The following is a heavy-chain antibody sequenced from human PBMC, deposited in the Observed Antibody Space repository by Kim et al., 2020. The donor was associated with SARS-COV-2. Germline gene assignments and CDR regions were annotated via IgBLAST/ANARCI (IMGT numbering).Heavy chain of an antibody. CDR3: ALGPRRGGSGSYPFDY. CDR1: GFTFSSYA. V-gene: IGHV3-23*01. D-gene: IGHD3-10*01. J-gene: IGHJ4*02. CDR2: ISGSGGST. Sequence: GGSLRLSCAASGFTFSSYAMSWVRQAPGKGLEWVSAISGSGGSTYYADSVKGRFTISRDNSKNTLYLQMNSLRAEDTAVYYCALGPRRGGSGSYPFDYWGQGTLVTVSS.